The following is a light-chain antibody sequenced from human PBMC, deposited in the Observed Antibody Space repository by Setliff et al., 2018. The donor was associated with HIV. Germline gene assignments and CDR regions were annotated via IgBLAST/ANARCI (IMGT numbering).Light chain of an antibody. Sequence: QSVLTQPASVSGSPGQSITISCTGTSSDIGRYNLVSWYQQYPGEAPKLMIYQATKRPSGVSNRFSGSKSGNTASLTISGLQAEDEADYYCCSNTGSNTYVFGSGTKAPS. V-gene: IGLV2-23*01. CDR1: SSDIGRYNL. J-gene: IGLJ1*01. CDR2: QAT. CDR3: CSNTGSNTYV.